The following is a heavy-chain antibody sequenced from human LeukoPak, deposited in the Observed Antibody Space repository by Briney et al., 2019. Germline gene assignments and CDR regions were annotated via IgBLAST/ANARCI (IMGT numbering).Heavy chain of an antibody. V-gene: IGHV3-30*03. CDR2: ISYDGSNK. D-gene: IGHD2-8*01. Sequence: GGSLRLSCAASGFTFSSYGMHWVRQAPGKGLEWVAVISYDGSNKYYADSVKGRFTISRDNSKNTLYLQMNSLRAEDTAVYYCARDSLAVLGLYGMDVWGQGTTVTVSS. CDR3: ARDSLAVLGLYGMDV. CDR1: GFTFSSYG. J-gene: IGHJ6*02.